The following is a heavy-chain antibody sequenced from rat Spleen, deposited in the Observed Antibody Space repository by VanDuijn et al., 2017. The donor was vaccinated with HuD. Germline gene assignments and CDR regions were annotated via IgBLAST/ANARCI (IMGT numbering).Heavy chain of an antibody. CDR2: IWGDGST. Sequence: QVQLKESGPGLVQPSQTLSLTCTVSGFSLTNYGVNWVRQPPGKGLEWMGGIWGDGSTNYNSALKSRLSISRDTSKSQVFLKMNSLQTEDTATYYCARVSFYYYSGGYVMDAWGQGASVTVSS. CDR1: GFSLTNYG. CDR3: ARVSFYYYSGGYVMDA. J-gene: IGHJ4*01. D-gene: IGHD1-1*01. V-gene: IGHV2-13*01.